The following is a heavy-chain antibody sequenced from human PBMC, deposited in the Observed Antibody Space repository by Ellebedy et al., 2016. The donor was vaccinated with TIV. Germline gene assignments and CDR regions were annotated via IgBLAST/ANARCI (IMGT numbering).Heavy chain of an antibody. CDR1: GYTFTGYG. CDR3: AREGPTYYYYYGMDV. V-gene: IGHV1-18*04. J-gene: IGHJ6*02. Sequence: AASVKVSCKASGYTFTGYGITWLRQAPGQGLEWMGWIGTDMGNTNYAQKFRGRVTMTTDTSTSTAYMELRSLRSDDTAVYYCAREGPTYYYYYGMDVWGQGTTLTVS. CDR2: IGTDMGNT.